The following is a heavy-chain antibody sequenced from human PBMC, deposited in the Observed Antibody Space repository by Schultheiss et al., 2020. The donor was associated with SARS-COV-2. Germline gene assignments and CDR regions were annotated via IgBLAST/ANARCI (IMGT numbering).Heavy chain of an antibody. V-gene: IGHV3-30*03. D-gene: IGHD3-22*01. J-gene: IGHJ4*02. CDR3: ATDTFYNDRSGYYSFDY. CDR1: GFTFSNYG. CDR2: MSFDEREK. Sequence: GGSLRLSCAASGFTFSNYGMHWVRQAPGKGPEWVAVMSFDEREKYYADSVKGRFTISRDNSKNTLYLQMNSLSAEDTAVYYCATDTFYNDRSGYYSFDYWGQGTLVTVSS.